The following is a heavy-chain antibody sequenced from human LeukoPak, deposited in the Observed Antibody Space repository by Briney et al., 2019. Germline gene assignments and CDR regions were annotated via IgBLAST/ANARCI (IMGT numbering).Heavy chain of an antibody. CDR1: GGSISSGGYS. CDR2: IYHSGST. J-gene: IGHJ3*02. Sequence: TLSLTCAVSGGSISSGGYSWSWSRQPPGKGLEWIGYIYHSGSTYYNPSLKSRVTISVDRSKNQFSLKLSSVTAADTAVYYCARAFTWDDAFDIWGQGTMVTVSS. CDR3: ARAFTWDDAFDI. D-gene: IGHD1-26*01. V-gene: IGHV4-30-2*01.